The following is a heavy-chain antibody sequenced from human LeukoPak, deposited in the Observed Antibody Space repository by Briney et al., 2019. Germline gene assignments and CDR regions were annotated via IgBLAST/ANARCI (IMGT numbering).Heavy chain of an antibody. D-gene: IGHD3-22*01. CDR3: AKEFTPESSGFDAFDI. Sequence: GGSLRPSCAASGFTFSSYEMDWVRQAPGKGLEWVAYISSGGGTIYYADSVRGRFTISRDNAKNSLYLQMNSLRAEDTAVYYCAKEFTPESSGFDAFDIWGQGTMVTVSS. J-gene: IGHJ3*02. CDR1: GFTFSSYE. CDR2: ISSGGGTI. V-gene: IGHV3-48*03.